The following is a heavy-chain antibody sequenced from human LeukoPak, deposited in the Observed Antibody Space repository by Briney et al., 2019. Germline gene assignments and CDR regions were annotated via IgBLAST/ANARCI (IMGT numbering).Heavy chain of an antibody. Sequence: LRLSCAASGFTFSSYAMHWIRQPPGKGLEWIGYIYYSGSTYYNPSLKSRVTISVDTSKNQFSLKLSSVTAADTAVYYCARDGDGVDYWGQGTLVTVSS. V-gene: IGHV4-30-4*01. CDR2: IYYSGST. CDR1: GFTFSSYAMH. CDR3: ARDGDGVDY. D-gene: IGHD7-27*01. J-gene: IGHJ4*02.